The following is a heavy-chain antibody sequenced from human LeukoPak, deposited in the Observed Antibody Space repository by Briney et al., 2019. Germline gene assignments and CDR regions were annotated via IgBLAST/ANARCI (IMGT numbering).Heavy chain of an antibody. CDR2: IKQDGSEK. V-gene: IGHV3-7*04. D-gene: IGHD2-2*01. CDR1: GFTFSTYN. CDR3: ARGQRVPAAHRAARPGNDFDY. Sequence: PGGSLRLSCAASGFTFSTYNMSWVRQAPGKGLEWVANIKQDGSEKYYVDSVKGRFTISRDNAKNSLYLQMNSLRAEDTAVYYCARGQRVPAAHRAARPGNDFDYWGQGTLVTVSS. J-gene: IGHJ4*02.